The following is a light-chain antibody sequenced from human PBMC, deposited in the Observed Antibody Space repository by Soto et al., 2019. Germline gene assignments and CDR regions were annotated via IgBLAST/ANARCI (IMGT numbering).Light chain of an antibody. Sequence: QSALTQPASVSGSPGQSITISCTGTSSDVGKYNLVSWYQQHPGKAPKLMIYEVTKRPSGVSNRFSGAKSGNTASLTISGLQADDEADYYCSSYAGSSTLVFGGGTKLTVL. J-gene: IGLJ3*02. CDR2: EVT. CDR1: SSDVGKYNL. V-gene: IGLV2-23*02. CDR3: SSYAGSSTLV.